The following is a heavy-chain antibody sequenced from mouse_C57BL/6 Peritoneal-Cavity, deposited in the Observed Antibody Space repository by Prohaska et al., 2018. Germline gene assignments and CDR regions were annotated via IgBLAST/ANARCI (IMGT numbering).Heavy chain of an antibody. CDR1: GFTFSGFW. V-gene: IGHV11-2*01. J-gene: IGHJ1*03. CDR2: MNSDGSAI. D-gene: IGHD2-1*01. Sequence: EVQLLETGGGLVQPGGSRGLSCEGSGFTFSGFWMSWVRQTPGKTLEWIVEMNSDGSAINYAPSIKDRFTIFRDIDKSTLYLPMSNVRSEDTATYFCMRYGNYWYFDVWGTGTTVTVSS. CDR3: MRYGNYWYFDV.